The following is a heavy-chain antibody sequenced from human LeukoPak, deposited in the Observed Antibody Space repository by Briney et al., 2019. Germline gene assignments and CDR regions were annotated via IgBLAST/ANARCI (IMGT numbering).Heavy chain of an antibody. D-gene: IGHD3-10*01. CDR3: TTDGSGSYRAAHYFDY. CDR1: GFTFSNAW. J-gene: IGHJ4*02. Sequence: GSLRLSCAASGFTFSNAWMSWVRQAPGKGLEWVGRVKSKTDGGTTDYAAPVKGRFTISRDDSKNTLYLQMNSLKTEDTAVYYCTTDGSGSYRAAHYFDYWGQGTLVTVSS. CDR2: VKSKTDGGTT. V-gene: IGHV3-15*01.